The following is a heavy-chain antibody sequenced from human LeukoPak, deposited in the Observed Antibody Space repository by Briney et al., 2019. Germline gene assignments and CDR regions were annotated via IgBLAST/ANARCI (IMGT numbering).Heavy chain of an antibody. CDR2: FNWNGGST. CDR1: GFTFDYYG. J-gene: IGHJ3*02. V-gene: IGHV3-20*04. D-gene: IGHD2-2*02. CDR3: ARKRGYCSSTSCYKGAFDI. Sequence: GGSLRLSCAASGFTFDYYGMSWVRQAPGEGLEWVSGFNWNGGSTGYAASVKGLFTISRDNAKNSLYLQMNSLRAEDTALYYCARKRGYCSSTSCYKGAFDIWGQGTMVTVSS.